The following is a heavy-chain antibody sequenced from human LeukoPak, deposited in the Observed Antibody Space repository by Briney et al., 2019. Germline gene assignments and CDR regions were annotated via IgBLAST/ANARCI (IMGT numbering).Heavy chain of an antibody. V-gene: IGHV1-3*01. CDR3: ASGSSSEGAFDY. D-gene: IGHD6-6*01. Sequence: ASVKVSCKASGYTFTSYAMHWVRQAPGQRLEWMGWINAGNGNTKYSQKFQGRVTMTRDTSISTAYMELSRLRSDDTAVYYCASGSSSEGAFDYWGQGTLVTVSS. CDR1: GYTFTSYA. J-gene: IGHJ4*02. CDR2: INAGNGNT.